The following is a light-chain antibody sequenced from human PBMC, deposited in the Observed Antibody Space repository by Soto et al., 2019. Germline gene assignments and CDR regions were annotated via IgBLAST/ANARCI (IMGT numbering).Light chain of an antibody. J-gene: IGLJ2*01. V-gene: IGLV3-1*01. CDR2: QDS. Sequence: SYELTQPPSVSVSPGQTASITCSGDKLGDKYACWYQQKPGQSPVLVIYQDSKRPSGIPERFSGSNSGNTATLTISGTQAMDEADYYCQAWDSSTEVFGGGTQLTVL. CDR3: QAWDSSTEV. CDR1: KLGDKY.